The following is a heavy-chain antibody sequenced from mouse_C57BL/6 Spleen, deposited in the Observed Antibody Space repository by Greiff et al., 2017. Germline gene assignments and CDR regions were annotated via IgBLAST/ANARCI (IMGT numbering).Heavy chain of an antibody. Sequence: QVQLQQPGAELVKPGASVKLSCKASGYTFTSYWMQWVKRRPGQGLAWIGEIDPSDSYTNYNQKLKGKATLTVDTSSSTAYMQLSSLTSEDSAVYYCARSLGIYDGYPWFAYWGQGTLVTVSA. V-gene: IGHV1-50*01. CDR3: ARSLGIYDGYPWFAY. D-gene: IGHD2-3*01. J-gene: IGHJ3*01. CDR2: IDPSDSYT. CDR1: GYTFTSYW.